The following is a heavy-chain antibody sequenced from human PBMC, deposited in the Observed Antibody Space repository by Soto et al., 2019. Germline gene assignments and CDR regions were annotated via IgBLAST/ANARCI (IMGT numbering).Heavy chain of an antibody. J-gene: IGHJ3*02. CDR1: GFTFSSYS. D-gene: IGHD2-15*01. CDR2: ISSSSSTI. CDR3: AAKDAYCSGGGCYFDAFDI. Sequence: PGGSLRLSCAASGFTFSSYSMNWVRQAPGKGLEWVSYISSSSSTIYYADSVKGRFTISRDNAKNSLYLQMNSLRAEDTAVYYCAAKDAYCSGGGCYFDAFDIWGRGTMVTVSS. V-gene: IGHV3-48*01.